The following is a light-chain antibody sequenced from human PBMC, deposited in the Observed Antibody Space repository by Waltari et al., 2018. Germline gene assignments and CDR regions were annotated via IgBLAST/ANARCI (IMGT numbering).Light chain of an antibody. CDR1: QSIIHSSNNQNY. J-gene: IGKJ1*01. V-gene: IGKV4-1*01. CDR3: QQYYNSPPT. Sequence: DIEMTQSPDSLAVSLGERATIFCRSSQSIIHSSNNQNYLAWYQQKPGHSPKLLMFWASTLESGVPDRFSGSGSGTDFTLTISSLQAEDAAVYFCQQYYNSPPTFGQGTKVEI. CDR2: WAS.